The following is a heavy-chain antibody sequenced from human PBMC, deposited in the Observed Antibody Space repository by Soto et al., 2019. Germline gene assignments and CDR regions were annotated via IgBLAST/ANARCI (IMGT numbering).Heavy chain of an antibody. Sequence: PSQTLSLTCAISGDSVSSNSAAWNWIRQSRSRGLEWLGRTYYRSKWYNDYALSVKSRITINPDTSKNQFSLQLNSVTPEDTAVYYCARDRVPSYYGSGTFYRYYYYGMDVWGQGTTVTVSS. CDR3: ARDRVPSYYGSGTFYRYYYYGMDV. CDR1: GDSVSSNSAA. CDR2: TYYRSKWYN. J-gene: IGHJ6*02. D-gene: IGHD3-10*01. V-gene: IGHV6-1*01.